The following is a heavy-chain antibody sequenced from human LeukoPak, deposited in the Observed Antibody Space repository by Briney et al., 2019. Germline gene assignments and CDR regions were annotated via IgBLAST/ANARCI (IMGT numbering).Heavy chain of an antibody. CDR2: ISSSGSTI. CDR1: GFIFSSYS. J-gene: IGHJ6*03. V-gene: IGHV3-48*01. CDR3: AKGTRYYYYMDV. Sequence: GGSLRLSCAASGFIFSSYSMNWVRQAPGKGLEWVSYISSSGSTIYYADSVKGRFTISRDNAKNSLYLQMNSLRAEDTAVYYCAKGTRYYYYMDVWGKGTTVTISS.